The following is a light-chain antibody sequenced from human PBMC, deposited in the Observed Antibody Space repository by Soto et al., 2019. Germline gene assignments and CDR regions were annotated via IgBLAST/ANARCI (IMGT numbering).Light chain of an antibody. Sequence: DIVMTQSPDSLAVSLGERATINCKSSQIVLYSSNNKNYLAWYQQKPGQPPKLLIYWASTRESGVPDRFSGSGSGTDFTLTISSLQAEDVAFYYCQQYYSTPRTFGQGTKVEIK. V-gene: IGKV4-1*01. CDR1: QIVLYSSNNKNY. CDR3: QQYYSTPRT. J-gene: IGKJ1*01. CDR2: WAS.